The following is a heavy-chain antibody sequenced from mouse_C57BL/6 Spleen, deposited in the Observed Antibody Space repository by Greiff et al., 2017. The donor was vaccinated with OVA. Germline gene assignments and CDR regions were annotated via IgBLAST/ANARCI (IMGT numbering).Heavy chain of an antibody. V-gene: IGHV1-39*01. CDR1: GYSFTDYN. CDR2: INPNYGTT. J-gene: IGHJ4*01. CDR3: ASYGNYLYYYAMDY. Sequence: EVQGVESGPELVKPGASVKISCKASGYSFTDYNMNWVKQSNGKSLEWIGVINPNYGTTSYNQKFKGKATLTVDQSSSTAYMQLNSLTSEDSAVYYCASYGNYLYYYAMDYWGQGTSVTVSS. D-gene: IGHD2-1*01.